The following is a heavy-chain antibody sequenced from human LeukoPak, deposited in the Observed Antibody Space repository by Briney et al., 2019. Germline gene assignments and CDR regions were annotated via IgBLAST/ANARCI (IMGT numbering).Heavy chain of an antibody. CDR1: GFTFSSYA. J-gene: IGHJ4*02. CDR3: ARDTNGWNDY. D-gene: IGHD2-8*01. Sequence: GGSLRLSCAASGFTFSSYAMHWVRQAPGKGLEWVAVISYDGSNKYYADSVKGRFTISRDNSKNTLYLQMNSLRAEDTAVYYCARDTNGWNDYWGQGTLVTVSS. V-gene: IGHV3-30*04. CDR2: ISYDGSNK.